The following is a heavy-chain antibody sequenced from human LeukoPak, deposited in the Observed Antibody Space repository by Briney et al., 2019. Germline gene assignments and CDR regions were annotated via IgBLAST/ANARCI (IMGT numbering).Heavy chain of an antibody. CDR3: AKPYDSSGYYSYFDY. J-gene: IGHJ4*02. CDR1: GFTFSSYA. V-gene: IGHV3-30*18. Sequence: GGSLRLSCAASGFTFSSYAMSWVRQAPGKGLEWVAVISYDGSNKYYAGSVKGRFTISRDNSKNTLYLQMNSLRAEDTAVYYCAKPYDSSGYYSYFDYWGQGTLVTVSS. D-gene: IGHD3-22*01. CDR2: ISYDGSNK.